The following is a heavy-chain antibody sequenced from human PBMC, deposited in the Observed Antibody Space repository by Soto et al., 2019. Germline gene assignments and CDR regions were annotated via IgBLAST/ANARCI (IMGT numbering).Heavy chain of an antibody. V-gene: IGHV1-69*02. CDR1: GGTFSSYT. J-gene: IGHJ6*03. D-gene: IGHD2-15*01. CDR2: IIPILGIA. Sequence: QVQLVQSGAEVKKPGSSVKVSCKASGGTFSSYTISWVRQAPGQGLEWMGRIIPILGIANYAQKFQGRVTITADKSTSTAHMELSSLRSEDTAVYYCARNPGYCSGSSCYPRPDIYSMYVWGKGTTVTVSS. CDR3: ARNPGYCSGSSCYPRPDIYSMYV.